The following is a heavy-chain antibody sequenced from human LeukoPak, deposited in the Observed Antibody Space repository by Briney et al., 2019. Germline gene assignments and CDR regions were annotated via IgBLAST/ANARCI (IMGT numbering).Heavy chain of an antibody. CDR3: ARDLGDSSSWWGYYYYYGMDV. V-gene: IGHV1-69*13. Sequence: ASVKVSCKASGGTFSSYAISWVRQAPGQGLEWMGGIIPIFGTANYAQKFQSRVTITADESTSTAYMELSSLRSEDTAVYYCARDLGDSSSWWGYYYYYGMDVWGQGTTVTVSS. CDR1: GGTFSSYA. D-gene: IGHD6-13*01. CDR2: IIPIFGTA. J-gene: IGHJ6*02.